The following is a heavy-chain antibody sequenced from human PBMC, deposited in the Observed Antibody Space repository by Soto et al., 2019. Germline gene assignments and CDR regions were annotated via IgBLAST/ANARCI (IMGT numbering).Heavy chain of an antibody. CDR2: INSDGSST. Sequence: GGSLRLSCAASGFTFSSYWMHWVRQAPGKGLVWVSRINSDGSSTSYADSVKGRFTISRDNAKNTLYLQMNSLRAEDTAVYYCARVPYGDYVVDFDYWGQGTLVTVSS. J-gene: IGHJ4*02. CDR1: GFTFSSYW. CDR3: ARVPYGDYVVDFDY. D-gene: IGHD4-17*01. V-gene: IGHV3-74*01.